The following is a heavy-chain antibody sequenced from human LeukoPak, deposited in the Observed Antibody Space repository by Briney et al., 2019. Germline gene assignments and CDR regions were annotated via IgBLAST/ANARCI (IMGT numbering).Heavy chain of an antibody. CDR2: IIPIFGTA. CDR3: ARGPGTSGYSSSFDY. Sequence: SVKVSCKASGGTFSSYAISWVRQAPGQGLEWMGGIIPIFGTANYAQKFQGRVTITADESTSTAYMELSSLRSEDTAVYYCARGPGTSGYSSSFDYWGQGALVTVSS. CDR1: GGTFSSYA. V-gene: IGHV1-69*13. J-gene: IGHJ4*02. D-gene: IGHD6-13*01.